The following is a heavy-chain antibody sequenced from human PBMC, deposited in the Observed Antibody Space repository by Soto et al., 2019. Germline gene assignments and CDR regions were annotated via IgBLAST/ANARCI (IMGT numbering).Heavy chain of an antibody. J-gene: IGHJ4*02. CDR3: ARVIRIRDEYLDY. D-gene: IGHD3-10*01. Sequence: QVQLQESGPGLVKPSDTLSLTCAVSGDPISGSQWWNWVRLPPGKGLGWIGEISHTGTTNYNPSLKIRVTTSVDNPKNQFSMNLTYVTAADTAVYDCARVIRIRDEYLDYWGQGTVVTVSP. CDR2: ISHTGTT. V-gene: IGHV4-4*02. CDR1: GDPISGSQW.